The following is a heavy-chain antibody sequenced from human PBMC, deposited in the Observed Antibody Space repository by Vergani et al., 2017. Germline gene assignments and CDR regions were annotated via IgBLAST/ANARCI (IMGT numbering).Heavy chain of an antibody. CDR3: ARSPVYYDMLTGYYMNLFVDY. CDR2: MNPNSGNT. D-gene: IGHD3-9*01. CDR1: GYTFTSYD. V-gene: IGHV1-8*03. Sequence: QVQLVQSGAEVKKPGASVKVSCKASGYTFTSYDINWVRQATGQGLEWMGWMNPNSGNTGYAQKFQGRVTITRNTSISTAYMELSSLRSEDTAVYYCARSPVYYDMLTGYYMNLFVDYWGQGTLVTVSS. J-gene: IGHJ4*02.